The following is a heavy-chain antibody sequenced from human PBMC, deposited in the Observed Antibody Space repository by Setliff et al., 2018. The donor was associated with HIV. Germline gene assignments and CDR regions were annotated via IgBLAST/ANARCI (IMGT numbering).Heavy chain of an antibody. D-gene: IGHD1-1*01. J-gene: IGHJ5*02. CDR3: ARTSTTTGTTLNWFDP. CDR1: GFILSTYT. V-gene: IGHV3-21*01. Sequence: GGSLRLSCAASGFILSTYTMNWVRQAPGKGLEWISSISSNIIYIYYADSVRGRFTISRDNAKNSLYLQMNSLRVEDTAVYYCARTSTTTGTTLNWFDPWGQGTLVTVSS. CDR2: ISSNIIYI.